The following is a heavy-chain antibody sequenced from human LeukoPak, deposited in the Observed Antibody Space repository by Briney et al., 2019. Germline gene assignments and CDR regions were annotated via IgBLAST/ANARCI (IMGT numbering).Heavy chain of an antibody. J-gene: IGHJ4*02. V-gene: IGHV3-7*01. CDR2: IKQDGREK. CDR1: GFTFSSYW. CDR3: ARFRTAMQLWKGYYFDY. D-gene: IGHD5-18*01. Sequence: SGGSLRLSCGASGFTFSSYWMSWVRQAPGKGLEWVANIKQDGREKYYVDSVKGRLTISRDNAKNSLYLQMNSLRAEDTAVYYCARFRTAMQLWKGYYFDYWGQGTLVTVSS.